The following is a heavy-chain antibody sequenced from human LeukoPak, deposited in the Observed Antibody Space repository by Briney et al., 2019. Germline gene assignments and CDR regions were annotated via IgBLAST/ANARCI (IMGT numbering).Heavy chain of an antibody. V-gene: IGHV1-18*01. CDR2: INAYTGKT. CDR3: ARDMCSGGTCYARAIPFDY. Sequence: ASVKVSCKASGYTFTSYGISWVRQAPGQGLEWMGWINAYTGKTNYARKLQGRVTMTTDTSTSTAYMELRIMRSDDTAVYYCARDMCSGGTCYARAIPFDYWGQGSLVTVSS. CDR1: GYTFTSYG. J-gene: IGHJ4*02. D-gene: IGHD2-15*01.